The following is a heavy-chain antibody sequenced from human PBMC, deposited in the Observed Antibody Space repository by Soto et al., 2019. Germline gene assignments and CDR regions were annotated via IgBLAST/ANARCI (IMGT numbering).Heavy chain of an antibody. CDR2: IAFDGSQE. J-gene: IGHJ6*02. D-gene: IGHD2-21*02. CDR1: GFSFNTSC. V-gene: IGHV3-30*03. Sequence: QVQLVESGGGVVQPGRALRLSCAASGFSFNTSCMHWVRQAPGKGLEWVAVIAFDGSQEFYGDSVRGRFTISRDNSKNTLFLQMKSLTPEDTAVYYCATKVRVTNYLYYGMDVWGQGTTVTVSS. CDR3: ATKVRVTNYLYYGMDV.